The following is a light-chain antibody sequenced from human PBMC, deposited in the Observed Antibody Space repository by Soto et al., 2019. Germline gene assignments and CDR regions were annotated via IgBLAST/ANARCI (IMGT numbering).Light chain of an antibody. Sequence: IVLTQSPATLSLSPGQRATLSCRASQSAGTAFAWFQQKPGQPPRLLIYDASKRATGIPARLAGSGSGTEFSLTISSLAPEDFAVYYCQQRYNMITFGQGTRLEIK. V-gene: IGKV3-11*01. CDR2: DAS. CDR3: QQRYNMIT. CDR1: QSAGTA. J-gene: IGKJ5*01.